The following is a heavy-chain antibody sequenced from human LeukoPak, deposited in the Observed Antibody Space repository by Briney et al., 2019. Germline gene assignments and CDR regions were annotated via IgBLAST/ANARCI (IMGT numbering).Heavy chain of an antibody. D-gene: IGHD1-26*01. J-gene: IGHJ4*02. V-gene: IGHV1-2*02. Sequence: GASVKVSCKASGYTFTGYYMHWVRQAPGQGLEWMGWINPNSGGTNYAQKFQGRVTMTRDTSISTAYMELSRLRSDDTAVYYCARGGLVGATDRKGNHYWGQGTLVTVSS. CDR3: ARGGLVGATDRKGNHY. CDR2: INPNSGGT. CDR1: GYTFTGYY.